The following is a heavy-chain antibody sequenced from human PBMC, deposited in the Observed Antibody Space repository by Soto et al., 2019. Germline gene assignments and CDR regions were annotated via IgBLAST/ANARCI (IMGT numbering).Heavy chain of an antibody. D-gene: IGHD2-15*01. CDR1: GGTFSSYT. Sequence: SVKVSCKASGGTFSSYTISWVRQAPGQGLEWMGRIIPILGIANYAQKFQGRVTITADKSTSTAYMELSSLRSEDTAVYYCARDATLMTITSSIWGQGTMVTVSS. CDR3: ARDATLMTITSSI. J-gene: IGHJ3*02. CDR2: IIPILGIA. V-gene: IGHV1-69*04.